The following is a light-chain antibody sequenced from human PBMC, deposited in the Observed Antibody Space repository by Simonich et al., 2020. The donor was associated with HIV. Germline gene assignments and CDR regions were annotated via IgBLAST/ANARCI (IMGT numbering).Light chain of an antibody. V-gene: IGKV2-28*01. Sequence: DIVMTQSPLSLPVTPGEPASISCRSSQSLLGSNGYNYLDWDLQKPGQSPQLLIYLGSNRAAGVPDRFSGSGSGTDFTLKISRVEAEDVGVYYCMQALQTTFTFGPGSRVDIK. CDR1: QSLLGSNGYNY. CDR2: LGS. J-gene: IGKJ3*01. CDR3: MQALQTTFT.